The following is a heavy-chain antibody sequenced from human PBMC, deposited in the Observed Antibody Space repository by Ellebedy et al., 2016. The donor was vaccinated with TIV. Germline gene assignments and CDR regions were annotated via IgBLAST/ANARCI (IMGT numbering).Heavy chain of an antibody. Sequence: MPGGSLRLSCAVSGGSFTDYYWSWIPQPPGKGLQWIGEINHSGSANYNPSLKSRVTISMDTSKNQLSLKLNSVTAADTAVYYCARGEGGDYWGQGTLVTVSS. J-gene: IGHJ4*02. CDR2: INHSGSA. CDR3: ARGEGGDY. D-gene: IGHD1-26*01. CDR1: GGSFTDYY. V-gene: IGHV4-34*01.